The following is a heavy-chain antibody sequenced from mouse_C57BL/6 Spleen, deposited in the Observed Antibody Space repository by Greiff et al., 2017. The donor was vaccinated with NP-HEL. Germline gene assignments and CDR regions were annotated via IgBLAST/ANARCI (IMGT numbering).Heavy chain of an antibody. Sequence: EVQLQQSGPELVKPGASVKISCKASGYSFTGYYMNWVKQSPEKSLEWIGEINPSTGGTTYNQKFKAKATLTVDKSSSTAYMQLKSLTSEDSAVYYCARSMGLRRGFDYWGQGTTLTVSS. CDR2: INPSTGGT. J-gene: IGHJ2*01. V-gene: IGHV1-42*01. D-gene: IGHD2-4*01. CDR3: ARSMGLRRGFDY. CDR1: GYSFTGYY.